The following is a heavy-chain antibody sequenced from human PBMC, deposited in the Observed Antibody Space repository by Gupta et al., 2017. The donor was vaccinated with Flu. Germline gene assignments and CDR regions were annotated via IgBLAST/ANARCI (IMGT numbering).Heavy chain of an antibody. CDR3: TKARYSDSSGNTWFDP. V-gene: IGHV3-23*01. Sequence: EVQLLESGGGLVQPGGSLRLSCAASAFSFSSYAMSWVRQAPGKGLEWVSAIAGSGDPTYYADSVKGRFIGSRDNSKNTLFLEVSSLRVEDTAMYYCTKARYSDSSGNTWFDPWGQGALVTVSS. CDR1: AFSFSSYA. CDR2: IAGSGDPT. J-gene: IGHJ5*02. D-gene: IGHD3-22*01.